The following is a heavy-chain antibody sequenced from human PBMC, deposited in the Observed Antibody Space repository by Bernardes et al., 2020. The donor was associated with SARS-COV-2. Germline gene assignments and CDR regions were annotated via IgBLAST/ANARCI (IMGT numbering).Heavy chain of an antibody. CDR2: YI. V-gene: IGHV3-21*06. J-gene: IGHJ4*02. Sequence: YISYSDSVRGRFTISRDNAKNSVSLQMNSLRAEDTAVYYCARVDFSNLYYFDYWGQGT. CDR3: ARVDFSNLYYFDY. D-gene: IGHD4-4*01.